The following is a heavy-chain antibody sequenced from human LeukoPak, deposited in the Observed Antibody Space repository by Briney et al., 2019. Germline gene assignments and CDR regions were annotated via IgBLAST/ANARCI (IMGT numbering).Heavy chain of an antibody. CDR1: GGSFRGSY. CDR3: ARGGGDWNDAYQNAFDI. D-gene: IGHD1-1*01. Sequence: SDTLSLTCTVYGGSFRGSYWSCIRQSPGKGLEWIGEIIHSGSTTYNPSLKSRVTISIDTSKNQFSLKLSSVTAADTAVYYCARGGGDWNDAYQNAFDIWDQGTMGTVSS. V-gene: IGHV4-34*01. J-gene: IGHJ3*02. CDR2: IIHSGST.